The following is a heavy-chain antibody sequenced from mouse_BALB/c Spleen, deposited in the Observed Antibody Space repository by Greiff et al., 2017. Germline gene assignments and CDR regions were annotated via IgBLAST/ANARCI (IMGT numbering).Heavy chain of an antibody. CDR3: ARKDSDAMDY. D-gene: IGHD3-1*01. Sequence: QVQLQQSGPGLVQPSQSLSITCTVSGFSLTSYGVHWVRQSPGKGLEWLGVIWSGGSTDYNAAFISRLSISKDNSKSQVFFKMNSLQANDTAIYYCARKDSDAMDYWGQGTSVTVSS. CDR1: GFSLTSYG. CDR2: IWSGGST. J-gene: IGHJ4*01. V-gene: IGHV2-2*02.